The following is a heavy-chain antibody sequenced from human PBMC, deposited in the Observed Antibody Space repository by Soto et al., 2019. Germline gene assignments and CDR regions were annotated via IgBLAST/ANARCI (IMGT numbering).Heavy chain of an antibody. V-gene: IGHV4-61*01. Sequence: SETLSLTCSVSGGSVNSGSHFWSWIRQPPGKGLQWLGYVYYNGNTYYNPSLQSRLTMSADVSKNQFSLRLSSVTAADTAVYYCARSTWRAEPSPYFSGSTCRGGYVFDVWGQGTVVTVSS. CDR3: ARSTWRAEPSPYFSGSTCRGGYVFDV. J-gene: IGHJ3*01. CDR1: GGSVNSGSHF. D-gene: IGHD2-15*01. CDR2: VYYNGNT.